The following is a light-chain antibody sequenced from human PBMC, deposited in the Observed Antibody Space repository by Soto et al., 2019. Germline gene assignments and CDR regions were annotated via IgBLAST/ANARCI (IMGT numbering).Light chain of an antibody. CDR2: DAS. CDR1: QSVSSY. CDR3: QQRNKWPPIFT. V-gene: IGKV3-11*01. Sequence: PGARATLSCRASQSVSSYLAWYQQKPGQPPRLLIYDASKRASGIPARFSGSGSGTDFTLTISSLEPEDFAVYYCQQRNKWPPIFTFGPGTKVDIK. J-gene: IGKJ3*01.